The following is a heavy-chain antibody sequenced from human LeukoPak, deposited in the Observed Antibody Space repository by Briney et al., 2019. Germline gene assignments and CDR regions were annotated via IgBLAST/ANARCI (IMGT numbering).Heavy chain of an antibody. D-gene: IGHD3-22*01. CDR1: GYTFTSYG. CDR3: AREYYDSSGYNEYFQH. CDR2: ISAYNGNT. J-gene: IGHJ1*01. Sequence: GASVKVSCKASGYTFTSYGISWVRQAPGQGLEWMGWISAYNGNTNYAQKLQGRVTTTTDTSTSTAYMELRSLRSDDTAVYYCAREYYDSSGYNEYFQHWGQGTLVTVSS. V-gene: IGHV1-18*01.